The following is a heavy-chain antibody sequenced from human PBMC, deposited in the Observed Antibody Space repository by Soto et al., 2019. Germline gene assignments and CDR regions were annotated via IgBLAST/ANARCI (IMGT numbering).Heavy chain of an antibody. V-gene: IGHV3-64*01. CDR1: GFTFSSYA. D-gene: IGHD2-21*01. J-gene: IGHJ6*02. Sequence: EVQLVESGGGLVQPGGSLRLSCAASGFTFSSYAMHWVRQAPGKGLECVSAITSNGGNTDYASSVKGRFTISRDNSKNTLYLQMGSLRAEDMAVCYCARRIPFGYGMDVWGQGTTVTVSS. CDR3: ARRIPFGYGMDV. CDR2: ITSNGGNT.